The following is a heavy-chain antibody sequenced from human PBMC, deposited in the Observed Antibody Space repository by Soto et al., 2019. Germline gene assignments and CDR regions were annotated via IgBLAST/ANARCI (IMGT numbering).Heavy chain of an antibody. V-gene: IGHV1-69*06. CDR1: GGTFSRYS. Sequence: SVKVSCKASGGTFSRYSISWVRQAPGQGLEWMGGIIPIFGTANYAQKFQGRVTITADKSTSTAYMELSSLRSEDTAVYYCASGVAATRSFDYWGQGTLVTVSS. CDR2: IIPIFGTA. D-gene: IGHD2-15*01. J-gene: IGHJ4*02. CDR3: ASGVAATRSFDY.